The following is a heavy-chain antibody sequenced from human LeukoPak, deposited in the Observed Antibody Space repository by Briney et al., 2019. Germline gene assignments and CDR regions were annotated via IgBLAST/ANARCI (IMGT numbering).Heavy chain of an antibody. V-gene: IGHV3-64*01. CDR1: RFTFSSYA. CDR3: AREYSSSPVDY. J-gene: IGHJ4*02. D-gene: IGHD6-6*01. CDR2: ISSNGGST. Sequence: GGSLRLSCAASRFTFSSYAMHWVRQAPGKGLEYVSGISSNGGSTYYANSVKGRFTISRDNSKNTLYLQMGSLRAEDMAVYYCAREYSSSPVDYWGQGTLVTVSS.